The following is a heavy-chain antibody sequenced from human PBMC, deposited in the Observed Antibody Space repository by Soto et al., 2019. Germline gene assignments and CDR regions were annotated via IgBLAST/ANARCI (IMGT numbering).Heavy chain of an antibody. CDR2: IYHSGST. CDR3: ARHGEHSSSWYFDF. V-gene: IGHV4-30-2*01. Sequence: THSLTSTVSGGNIGSGGYSWSWIRQPPGKGLEWIGYIYHSGSTNYNPSLKSRVTISVDTSKNQFSLKLSSVTAADTAVYYCARHGEHSSSWYFDFWGQGTLVTVSS. D-gene: IGHD6-13*01. J-gene: IGHJ4*02. CDR1: GGNIGSGGYS.